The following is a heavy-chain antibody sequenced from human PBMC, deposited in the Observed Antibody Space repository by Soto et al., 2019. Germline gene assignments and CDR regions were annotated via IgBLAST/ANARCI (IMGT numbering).Heavy chain of an antibody. Sequence: QEHLVESGGGVVQPGRSLRLSCAASGSIFSGYGMHWVRQAPGKGLEWVAVIWYDGSNKYYADSVKGRFTISRDNSKNVLYLQMDSLRVEDTAIYYGARDGIGGTAFRGFCDYWGQGTLVTVSS. D-gene: IGHD1-7*01. CDR2: IWYDGSNK. V-gene: IGHV3-33*01. CDR1: GSIFSGYG. J-gene: IGHJ4*02. CDR3: ARDGIGGTAFRGFCDY.